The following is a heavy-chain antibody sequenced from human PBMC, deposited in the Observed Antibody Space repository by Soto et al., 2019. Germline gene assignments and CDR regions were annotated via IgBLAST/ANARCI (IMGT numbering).Heavy chain of an antibody. CDR1: WYSMRSSY. CDR3: ARAHVLVVAGSTFDY. V-gene: IGHV4-38-2*02. Sequence: PSETLCRTCSVSWYSMRSSYWVWIRQSPGKGPEWIARIYHGVTTVYNRSLKSRSTISVGTSNTQSSLTLPSMTAADTAVYSCARAHVLVVAGSTFDYWGHGTLVTVS. J-gene: IGHJ4*01. CDR2: IYHGVTT. D-gene: IGHD6-19*01.